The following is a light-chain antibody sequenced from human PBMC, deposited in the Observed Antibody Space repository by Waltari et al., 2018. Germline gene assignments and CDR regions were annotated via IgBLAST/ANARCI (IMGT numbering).Light chain of an antibody. CDR2: EVT. CDR3: SSFAGSFILL. V-gene: IGLV2-8*01. CDR1: SSDVRASKS. Sequence: QSALTQPPSASGSPGQSVTVPCPGTSSDVRASKSVSWYQQYPGKAPKLIIYEVTKRPSGVPDRFSGSKSGNTASLTVSGLQAEDEADYYCSSFAGSFILLFGGGTKLTVL. J-gene: IGLJ2*01.